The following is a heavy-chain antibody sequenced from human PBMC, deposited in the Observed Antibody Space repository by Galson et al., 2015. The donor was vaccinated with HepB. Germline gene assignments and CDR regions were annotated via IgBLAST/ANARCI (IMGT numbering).Heavy chain of an antibody. V-gene: IGHV3-66*01. Sequence: SLRLSCAASGFTVSSNYMSWVRQAPGKGLEWVSVIYSGGSTYYADSVKGRFTISRDNSKNTLYLQMNSLRAEDTAVYYCARGTMVTISAMRYWGQGTLVTVPS. D-gene: IGHD4-17*01. CDR3: ARGTMVTISAMRY. CDR1: GFTVSSNY. J-gene: IGHJ4*02. CDR2: IYSGGST.